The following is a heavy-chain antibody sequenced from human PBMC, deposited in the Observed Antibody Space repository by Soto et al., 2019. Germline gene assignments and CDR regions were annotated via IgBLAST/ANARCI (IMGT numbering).Heavy chain of an antibody. J-gene: IGHJ4*02. D-gene: IGHD1-1*01. CDR3: ARSALSNWNDEQNFDY. Sequence: PSETLSLTCTVSGGSISSYYLSWIRQPAGKGLEWIGRIYTSGSTNYNPSLKSRVTMSVDTSKNQFSLKLSSVTAADTAVYYCARSALSNWNDEQNFDYWGQGTLVTVSS. CDR2: IYTSGST. CDR1: GGSISSYY. V-gene: IGHV4-4*07.